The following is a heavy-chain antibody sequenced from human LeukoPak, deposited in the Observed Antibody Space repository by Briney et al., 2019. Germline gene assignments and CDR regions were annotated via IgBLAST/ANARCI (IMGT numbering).Heavy chain of an antibody. CDR3: ATLERGRNWFGP. CDR2: FDPEDGET. CDR1: GYTLTELS. J-gene: IGHJ5*02. Sequence: ASVKVSCKVSGYTLTELSMHWVRQAPGKGLEWMGGFDPEDGETIYAQKFQGRVTMTEDTSTDTAYMELSSLRSQDTAVYYCATLERGRNWFGPWGQGTLVTVSS. V-gene: IGHV1-24*01. D-gene: IGHD1-1*01.